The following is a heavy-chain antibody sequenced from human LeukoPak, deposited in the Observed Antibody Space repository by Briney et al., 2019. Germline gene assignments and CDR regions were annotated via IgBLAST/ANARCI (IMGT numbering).Heavy chain of an antibody. Sequence: PGGSLRLSCAASGFTFSGYSMNWVRQAPGKGREWVSYISSSSSTIYYADSVKGRFTISRDNAKNSLYLQMNSLRAEDTAVYYCARVGSTVVTRIDYWGQGTLVTVSS. V-gene: IGHV3-48*01. CDR1: GFTFSGYS. CDR3: ARVGSTVVTRIDY. J-gene: IGHJ4*02. CDR2: ISSSSSTI. D-gene: IGHD4-23*01.